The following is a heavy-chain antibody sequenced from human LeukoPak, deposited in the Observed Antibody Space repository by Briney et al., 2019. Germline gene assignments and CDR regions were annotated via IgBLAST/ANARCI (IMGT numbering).Heavy chain of an antibody. D-gene: IGHD3-22*01. V-gene: IGHV4-34*01. CDR2: INHGGST. CDR3: ARVHDTYYYYMDV. CDR1: GGSLSAYY. J-gene: IGHJ6*03. Sequence: KPSETLSLTCAVYGGSLSAYYWTWIRQPPGKGLEWIGEINHGGSTNYNPSLKSRVTISVDTSKNQFSLKLSSVTAADTAVYYCARVHDTYYYYMDVWGKGTTVTISS.